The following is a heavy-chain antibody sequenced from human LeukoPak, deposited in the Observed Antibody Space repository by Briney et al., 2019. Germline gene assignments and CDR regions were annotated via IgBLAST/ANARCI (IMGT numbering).Heavy chain of an antibody. Sequence: GGSLRLSCAASGFTFSHFWMSWVRQAPGKGLEWVANIKQDGSDKYYVDSVKGRFTISRDNAKSSLYLQMNSLRAEDTALYYCARDYYSSARTHATDYWGQGTLVTVSS. CDR1: GFTFSHFW. CDR2: IKQDGSDK. CDR3: ARDYYSSARTHATDY. J-gene: IGHJ4*02. V-gene: IGHV3-7*01. D-gene: IGHD3-10*01.